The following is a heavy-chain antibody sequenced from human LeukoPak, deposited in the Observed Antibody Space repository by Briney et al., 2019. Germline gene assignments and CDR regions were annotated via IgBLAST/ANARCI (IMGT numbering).Heavy chain of an antibody. D-gene: IGHD4-17*01. Sequence: SQTLSLTCAISGDSVSSNSAAWNWLRQSPSRGLEWLGRTYYRYKWYNDYAVSVKSRITINPDTSKDQFSLQLNSVTPEDTAVYYCARAPGHYGDSPGYFDYWGQGTLVTVSS. CDR1: GDSVSSNSAA. J-gene: IGHJ4*02. V-gene: IGHV6-1*01. CDR2: TYYRYKWYN. CDR3: ARAPGHYGDSPGYFDY.